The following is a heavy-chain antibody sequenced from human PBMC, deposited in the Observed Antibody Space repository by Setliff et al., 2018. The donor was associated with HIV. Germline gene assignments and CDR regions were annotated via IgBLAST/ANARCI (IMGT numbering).Heavy chain of an antibody. V-gene: IGHV1-3*03. Sequence: ASVKVSCKASGYTFTNYAMHWLRQAPGQRLEWMGWINAGNGNTRYSQEFQGRVTITRDTSATTAYMELSSLISEDAAVYYCARAGGLRMDRGVVSDYWGQGTLVTVSS. CDR3: ARAGGLRMDRGVVSDY. J-gene: IGHJ4*02. CDR2: INAGNGNT. CDR1: GYTFTNYA. D-gene: IGHD3-10*01.